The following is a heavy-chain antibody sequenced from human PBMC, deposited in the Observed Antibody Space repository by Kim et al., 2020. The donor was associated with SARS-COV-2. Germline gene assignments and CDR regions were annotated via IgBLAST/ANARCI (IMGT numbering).Heavy chain of an antibody. V-gene: IGHV3-15*01. CDR2: IKSKTDGGTT. CDR1: GFTFSNAW. J-gene: IGHJ5*02. CDR3: TTENYDFWSGYLGPNWFDP. D-gene: IGHD3-3*01. Sequence: GGSLRLSCAASGFTFSNAWMSWVRQAPGKGLEWVGRIKSKTDGGTTDYAAPVKGRFTISRDDSKNTLYLQMNSLKTEDTAVYYCTTENYDFWSGYLGPNWFDPWGQGTLVTVSS.